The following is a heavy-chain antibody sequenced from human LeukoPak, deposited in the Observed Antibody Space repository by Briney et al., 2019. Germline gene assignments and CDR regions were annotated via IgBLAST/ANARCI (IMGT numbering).Heavy chain of an antibody. D-gene: IGHD3-9*01. V-gene: IGHV1-2*02. CDR1: GYTFTGYY. CDR2: INPNSGGT. J-gene: IGHJ1*01. Sequence: ASVKVSCKASGYTFTGYYMHWVRQAPGQGLEWMGWINPNSGGTNYAQKFQGRVTMTRDTSISTAYMELSRLRSDDTAVYYCASARGDWLLPIEYFQHWGQGTLVTVSS. CDR3: ASARGDWLLPIEYFQH.